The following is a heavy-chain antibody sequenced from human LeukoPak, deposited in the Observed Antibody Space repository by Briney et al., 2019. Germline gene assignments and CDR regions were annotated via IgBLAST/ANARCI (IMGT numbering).Heavy chain of an antibody. J-gene: IGHJ3*02. Sequence: SETLSLTCTVSGGSISSYYWSWIRQPAGKGLEWIGRIYTSGSTNYNPSLKSRVTMSVDASKNQFSLKLSSVTAADTAVNYCARDSNTMVRANAFDIWGQGTMVTVSS. CDR2: IYTSGST. D-gene: IGHD3-10*01. CDR1: GGSISSYY. V-gene: IGHV4-4*07. CDR3: ARDSNTMVRANAFDI.